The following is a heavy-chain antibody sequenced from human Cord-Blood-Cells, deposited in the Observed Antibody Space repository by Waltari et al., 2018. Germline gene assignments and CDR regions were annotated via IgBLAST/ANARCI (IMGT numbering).Heavy chain of an antibody. J-gene: IGHJ6*02. CDR1: GFTFSSYS. CDR3: ARVCHYDFWSGYYYYYYGMDV. Sequence: EVQLVESGGGLVQPGGSLRLSCAASGFTFSSYSMNWVRQAPGKGLEWVSYISSSSSTIYYADSVKGRFTISRDNAKNSLYLQMNSLRAKDTAVYYCARVCHYDFWSGYYYYYYGMDVWGQGTTVTVSS. V-gene: IGHV3-48*01. D-gene: IGHD3-3*01. CDR2: ISSSSSTI.